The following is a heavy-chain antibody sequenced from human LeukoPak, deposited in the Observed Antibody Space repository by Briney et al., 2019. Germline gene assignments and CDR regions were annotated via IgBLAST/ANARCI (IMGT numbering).Heavy chain of an antibody. J-gene: IGHJ3*02. Sequence: GGSLRLSCAASGLTFSNYAMDWGRQTPGKGLGWVAGLSSDGSKKYYTDSVKGRFTISRDKSNNTLYLQMTSLRPEDTAVYYCVRDGGRGAFDIWGQGTRVTVSS. D-gene: IGHD3-16*01. CDR1: GLTFSNYA. V-gene: IGHV3-30*04. CDR2: LSSDGSKK. CDR3: VRDGGRGAFDI.